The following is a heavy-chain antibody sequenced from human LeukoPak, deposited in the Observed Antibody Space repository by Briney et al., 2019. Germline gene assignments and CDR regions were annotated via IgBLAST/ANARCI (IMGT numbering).Heavy chain of an antibody. CDR1: GGSISTYY. CDR3: ARHPRYYYGMDV. CDR2: IYYSGST. V-gene: IGHV4-59*08. Sequence: SETLSLTCIVSGGSISTYYWSWIRQPPGKGLEWIGNIYYSGSTNYNPSLKSRVTISVDTSKNQFSLNLSSVTAADTAVYYCARHPRYYYGMDVWGLGTTVTVSS. J-gene: IGHJ6*02.